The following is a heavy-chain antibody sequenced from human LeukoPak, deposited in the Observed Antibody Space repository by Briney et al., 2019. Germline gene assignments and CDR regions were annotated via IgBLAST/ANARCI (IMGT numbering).Heavy chain of an antibody. D-gene: IGHD6-19*01. V-gene: IGHV3-74*01. CDR2: INGDGSET. CDR3: ARDRYSSY. CDR1: GFTFSSFW. Sequence: PGGSLRLSCAASGFTFSSFWIYWVRHAPGKGLVWVSRINGDGSETIHADSVKGRFTISRDNAKNSLFLQMNSLRAEDTAVYYCARDRYSSYWGQGTLVTVSS. J-gene: IGHJ4*02.